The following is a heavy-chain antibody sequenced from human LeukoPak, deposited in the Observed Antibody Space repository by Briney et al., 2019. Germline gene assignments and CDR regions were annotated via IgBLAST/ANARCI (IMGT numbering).Heavy chain of an antibody. V-gene: IGHV1-69*05. CDR3: ARGRGRDYDFWSGYPNFDY. J-gene: IGHJ4*02. Sequence: ASVKVSCKASGGTFSSYAISWVRQAPGQGLEWMGGIIPIFGTANYAQKFQGRVTITTDESTSTAYMELSSLRSEDTAVYYCARGRGRDYDFWSGYPNFDYGGQGTLVTVSS. CDR2: IIPIFGTA. CDR1: GGTFSSYA. D-gene: IGHD3-3*01.